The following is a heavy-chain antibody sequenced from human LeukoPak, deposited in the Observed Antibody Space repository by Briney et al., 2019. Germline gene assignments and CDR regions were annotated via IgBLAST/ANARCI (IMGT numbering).Heavy chain of an antibody. J-gene: IGHJ5*02. CDR3: ARVLLGSWDWFDP. Sequence: SGGSLRLSCAASKFTFRSYWMHWVRHAPGKGLVWVSRINPDGGTTNYADSVKGRFTISRDNAKNTLYLQMNSLRAEDTAVYYCARVLLGSWDWFDPWGQGTLVTASS. D-gene: IGHD3-10*01. CDR1: KFTFRSYW. V-gene: IGHV3-74*01. CDR2: INPDGGTT.